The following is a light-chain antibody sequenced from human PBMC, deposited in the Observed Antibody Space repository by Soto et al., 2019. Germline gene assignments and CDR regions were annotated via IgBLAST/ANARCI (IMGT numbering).Light chain of an antibody. CDR1: QTINNNF. Sequence: EIVMTQSPGTLSLSPGERATLSCRASQTINNNFLGWYQQKPGQPPRLLIFAASRRATGIPDRFSGSGSGTDFTLTISRVEPGDFGVYYCHQRQSWPRTFGQGTKVDI. CDR3: HQRQSWPRT. CDR2: AAS. J-gene: IGKJ1*01. V-gene: IGKV3D-20*02.